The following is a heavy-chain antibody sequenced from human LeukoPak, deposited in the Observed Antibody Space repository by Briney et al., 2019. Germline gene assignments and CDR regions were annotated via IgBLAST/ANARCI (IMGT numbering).Heavy chain of an antibody. Sequence: GGSLRLSCTASGFTFGDYVMSCVRQAPGKGLEWVGFIRSRAYGVKTIHAASVNGSITISRDDSRSIAYLQMNSLKTEHTAVYYCTRRYTYDSSGYYDVRDAFAIWGQGTMVTVSS. D-gene: IGHD3-22*01. CDR1: GFTFGDYV. CDR2: IRSRAYGVKT. CDR3: TRRYTYDSSGYYDVRDAFAI. V-gene: IGHV3-49*04. J-gene: IGHJ3*02.